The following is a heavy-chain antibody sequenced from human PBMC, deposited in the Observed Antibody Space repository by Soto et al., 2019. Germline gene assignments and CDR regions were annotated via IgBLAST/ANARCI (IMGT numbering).Heavy chain of an antibody. D-gene: IGHD6-19*01. CDR2: ISGSGGST. V-gene: IGHV3-23*01. J-gene: IGHJ2*01. CDR3: AKDVLAVVEYFDL. CDR1: GFTFSSYA. Sequence: GGSLRLSCAASGFTFSSYAMSWVRQAPGKGLEWVSAISGSGGSTYYADSVKGRFTISRDNSKNTLYLQMNSLRAEDTAVYYRAKDVLAVVEYFDLWGRGTLVTVSS.